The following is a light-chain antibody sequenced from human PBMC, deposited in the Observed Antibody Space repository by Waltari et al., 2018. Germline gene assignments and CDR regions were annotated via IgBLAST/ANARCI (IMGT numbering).Light chain of an antibody. V-gene: IGKV3-15*01. Sequence: EIVMTQFPATLSVSPGERATLSCRARQSVSSNLAWYQQKPGQAPRLLIYGASTRATGIPGRVSGSGSGTEFSLTIGILQSEDFAVYYCQQYNNWPLTFGGGTKVESK. J-gene: IGKJ4*01. CDR3: QQYNNWPLT. CDR1: QSVSSN. CDR2: GAS.